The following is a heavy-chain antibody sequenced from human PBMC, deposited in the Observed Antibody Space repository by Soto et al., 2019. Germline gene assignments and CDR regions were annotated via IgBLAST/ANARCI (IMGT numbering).Heavy chain of an antibody. D-gene: IGHD3-3*01. CDR3: AIRAGEEWFNYYCYYGMDG. V-gene: IGHV3-23*01. J-gene: IGHJ6*02. CDR2: ISGSGGST. CDR1: GFTFSSYA. Sequence: GGSLRLSCAASGFTFSSYAMSWVRQAPGKGLEWVSAISGSGGSTYYADSVKGRFTISRDNSKNTLYLQMNSLRAEDTAVYYCAIRAGEEWFNYYCYYGMDGCGQGTTVTVSS.